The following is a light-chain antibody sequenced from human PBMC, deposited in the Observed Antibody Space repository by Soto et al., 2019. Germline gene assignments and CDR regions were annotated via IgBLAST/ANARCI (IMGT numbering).Light chain of an antibody. CDR1: QSVSSY. CDR3: QQRSNWPPALT. CDR2: DAS. V-gene: IGKV3-11*01. Sequence: EIVLTQSPATLSLSPGERATPSCRASQSVSSYLAWYQQKPGQAPRLLIYDASNRATGIPARFSGSGSGTDFTLTISSLEPEDFAVYYCQQRSNWPPALTFSGGTKVEIK. J-gene: IGKJ4*01.